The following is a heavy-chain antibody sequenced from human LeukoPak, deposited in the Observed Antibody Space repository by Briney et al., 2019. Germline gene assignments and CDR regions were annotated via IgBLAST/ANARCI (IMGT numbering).Heavy chain of an antibody. V-gene: IGHV3-21*01. CDR1: GFTFSSYS. J-gene: IGHJ3*02. CDR3: ARTTVVTDDAFDI. Sequence: GGSLRLSCAASGFTFSSYSMNWVRQAQGKGLEWVSSISSSSSYIYYADSVKGRFTISRDNAKNSLYLQMNSLRAEDTAVYYCARTTVVTDDAFDIWGQGTMVTVSS. CDR2: ISSSSSYI. D-gene: IGHD4-23*01.